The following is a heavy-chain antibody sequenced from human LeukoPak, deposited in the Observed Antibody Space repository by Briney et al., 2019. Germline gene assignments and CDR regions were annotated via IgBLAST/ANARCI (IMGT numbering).Heavy chain of an antibody. D-gene: IGHD5-18*01. Sequence: PGGSLRLSCAASGFTFSSYAMIWVRPAPGKGLEWVSAISGSGGSTYYADSVKGRFTISRDNSKNTLYLQMNSLRAEDTAVYYCAKGHARILDYWGQGTLVTVSS. CDR3: AKGHARILDY. J-gene: IGHJ4*02. CDR1: GFTFSSYA. V-gene: IGHV3-23*01. CDR2: ISGSGGST.